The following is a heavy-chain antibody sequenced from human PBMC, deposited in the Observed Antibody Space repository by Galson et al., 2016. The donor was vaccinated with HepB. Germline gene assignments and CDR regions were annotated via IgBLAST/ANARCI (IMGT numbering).Heavy chain of an antibody. Sequence: SCKASGYTFTSHLIYWVRQAPGQGPGWLGWVDTGNGDTRSSQKFQDRVTFTRDTSSNKAYMELTSLRSEDTAVYYCAKGWDSGGHYDYWGQGTLVTVSS. CDR3: AKGWDSGGHYDY. CDR2: VDTGNGDT. CDR1: GYTFTSHL. D-gene: IGHD6-19*01. J-gene: IGHJ4*02. V-gene: IGHV1-3*04.